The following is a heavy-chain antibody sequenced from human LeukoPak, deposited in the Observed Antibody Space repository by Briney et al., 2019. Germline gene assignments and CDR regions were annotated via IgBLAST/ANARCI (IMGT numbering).Heavy chain of an antibody. D-gene: IGHD3-9*01. V-gene: IGHV3-30*18. Sequence: GGSLRLSRAASGFTFSSYGMHWVRQAPGKGLEWVAVISYDGSNKYYADSVKGRFTISRDNSKNTLYLQMNSLRAEDTAVYYCAKDWVSGPLSRDILTGYYGLGDYWGQGTLVTVSS. J-gene: IGHJ4*02. CDR3: AKDWVSGPLSRDILTGYYGLGDY. CDR1: GFTFSSYG. CDR2: ISYDGSNK.